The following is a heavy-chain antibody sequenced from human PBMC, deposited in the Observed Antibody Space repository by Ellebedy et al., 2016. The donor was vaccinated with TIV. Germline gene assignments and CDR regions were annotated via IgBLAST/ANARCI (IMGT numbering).Heavy chain of an antibody. CDR1: GYTFTSYY. CDR3: ARGARIAVAGMAWFNP. J-gene: IGHJ5*02. CDR2: INPSGGST. D-gene: IGHD6-19*01. Sequence: ASVKVSXKASGYTFTSYYMHWVRQAPGQGLEWMGIINPSGGSTSYAQKFQGRVTMTRDTSTSTVYMELSSLRSEDTAVYYCARGARIAVAGMAWFNPWGQGTLVTVSS. V-gene: IGHV1-46*01.